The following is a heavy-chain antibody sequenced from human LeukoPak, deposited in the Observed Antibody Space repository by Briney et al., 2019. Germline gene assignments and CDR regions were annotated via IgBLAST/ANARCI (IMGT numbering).Heavy chain of an antibody. Sequence: SETLSLICSVSGVSITDYYWNWIRQPAGKGLEWIGRFSASGTANYNPSLKSRVTLSVDTAQNQPSLKLTSVTGADTAVYYCAREDVVVFAFDLWGQGTKVTVSS. CDR2: FSASGTA. CDR1: GVSITDYY. CDR3: AREDVVVFAFDL. D-gene: IGHD3-22*01. J-gene: IGHJ3*01. V-gene: IGHV4-4*07.